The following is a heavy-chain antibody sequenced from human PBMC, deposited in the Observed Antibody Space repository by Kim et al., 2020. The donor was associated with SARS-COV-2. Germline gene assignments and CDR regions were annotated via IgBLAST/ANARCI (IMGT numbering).Heavy chain of an antibody. V-gene: IGHV3-23*01. CDR2: ISDDGSST. J-gene: IGHJ6*02. CDR3: AKDRGYRQNYYGIDI. D-gene: IGHD5-18*01. Sequence: RGSLRLSCAVSGFTFSNYAMSWVRQAPGKGLEWVSGISDDGSSTLYTDSVKGRFTMSRDNAKNTLYLQMNSLRADDTAVYYCAKDRGYRQNYYGIDIWGQGTTVTVSS. CDR1: GFTFSNYA.